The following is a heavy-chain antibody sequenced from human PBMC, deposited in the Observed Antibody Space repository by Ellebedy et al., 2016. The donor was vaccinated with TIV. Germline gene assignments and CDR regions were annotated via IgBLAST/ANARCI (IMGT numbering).Heavy chain of an antibody. CDR3: ATDGSYGDYRSPAHAFVI. CDR2: INQGGSVK. CDR1: GFSFNSYW. Sequence: GGSLRLSCAASGFSFNSYWMTWVRQAPGKGLEWVANINQGGSVKYYVDSLRGRFTISRDNAKNSLFLQMNSLRAEDTAVYYCATDGSYGDYRSPAHAFVIWGQGTMVAVSS. D-gene: IGHD3-10*01. V-gene: IGHV3-7*01. J-gene: IGHJ3*02.